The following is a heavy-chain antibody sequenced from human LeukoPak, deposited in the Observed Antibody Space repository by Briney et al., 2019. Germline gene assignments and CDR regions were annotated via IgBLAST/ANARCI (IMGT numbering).Heavy chain of an antibody. V-gene: IGHV3-23*01. CDR1: GFTFRTYG. Sequence: GGSLRLSCAASGFTFRTYGMSWVRQAAGKGLEWVSAIGSGGTTYYTDSVKGRFTISRDNSKNTLYLQMNSLRAEDTAVYYCANRGYCSSTSCYTMVHWGQGTLVTVSS. CDR2: IGSGGTT. D-gene: IGHD2-2*02. J-gene: IGHJ4*02. CDR3: ANRGYCSSTSCYTMVH.